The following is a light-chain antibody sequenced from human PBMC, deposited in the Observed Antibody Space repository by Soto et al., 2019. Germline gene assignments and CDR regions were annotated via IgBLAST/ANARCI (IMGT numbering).Light chain of an antibody. CDR3: QQYGSSLS. J-gene: IGKJ1*01. CDR1: QSVSSY. CDR2: DAS. Sequence: EIVLTQSPATLPLSPGERATLSCRASQSVSSYLAWYQQKPGQAPRLLIYDASNRATGIPARFSGSGSGTDFTLTISSLEPEDFAVYYCQQYGSSLSFGQGTKVDIK. V-gene: IGKV3-11*01.